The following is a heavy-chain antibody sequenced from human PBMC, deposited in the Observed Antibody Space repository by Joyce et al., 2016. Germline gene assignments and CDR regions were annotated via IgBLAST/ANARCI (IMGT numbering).Heavy chain of an antibody. CDR1: GFIFSTYS. CDR3: ARDALRKVQGLPYFMDV. Sequence: EAQVVESGGGLVQPGGSLRLSCATSGFIFSTYSMNWVRQAPGKGLEWVSYISSSSDTTYYADSVKGRFTITTDNAKNSLYLQMNSLRAEDSAVYYCARDALRKVQGLPYFMDVWGKGTTVSVSS. J-gene: IGHJ6*03. CDR2: ISSSSDTT. V-gene: IGHV3-48*01. D-gene: IGHD3-10*01.